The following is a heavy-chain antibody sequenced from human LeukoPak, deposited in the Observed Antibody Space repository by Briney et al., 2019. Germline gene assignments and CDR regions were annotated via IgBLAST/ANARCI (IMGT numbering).Heavy chain of an antibody. V-gene: IGHV1-69*04. CDR3: ARRGCSGGSCYSGLPYYYYGMDV. CDR2: IIPILGIA. J-gene: IGHJ6*02. CDR1: GGTFSSYA. D-gene: IGHD2-15*01. Sequence: ASVKVSCKASGGTFSSYAISWVRQAPGQGLEWMGRIIPILGIANYAQKFQGRVTITADKSTSTAYMELSSLRSEDTAVYYCARRGCSGGSCYSGLPYYYYGMDVWGQGTTVTVSS.